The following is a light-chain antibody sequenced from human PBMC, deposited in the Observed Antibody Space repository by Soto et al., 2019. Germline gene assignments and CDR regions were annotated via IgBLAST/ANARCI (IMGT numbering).Light chain of an antibody. Sequence: EIVLTQSPGTLSLSPGERATLSCRASQSVSSSYLAWYQQKPGQAPRLLIYGASSRATGIPDRFSGSGSGTDFTLTISRLEPEDLAVYYCQQYGSSKTFGQGTKLEIQ. CDR3: QQYGSSKT. CDR2: GAS. CDR1: QSVSSSY. V-gene: IGKV3-20*01. J-gene: IGKJ2*01.